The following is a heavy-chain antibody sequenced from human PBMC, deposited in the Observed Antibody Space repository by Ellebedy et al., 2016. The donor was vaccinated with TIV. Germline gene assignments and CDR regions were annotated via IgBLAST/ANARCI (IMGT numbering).Heavy chain of an antibody. V-gene: IGHV3-23*01. D-gene: IGHD4-11*01. CDR3: AREATVTLPGGGGGHRGAVDY. Sequence: GESLKISXAASGFTFSSYAMSWVRQAPGKGLEWVSAISGSGGSTYYADSVKGRFTISRDNSKNTLYLQMNSLRAEDTAVYYCAREATVTLPGGGGGHRGAVDYWGQGTLVTVSS. CDR2: ISGSGGST. J-gene: IGHJ4*02. CDR1: GFTFSSYA.